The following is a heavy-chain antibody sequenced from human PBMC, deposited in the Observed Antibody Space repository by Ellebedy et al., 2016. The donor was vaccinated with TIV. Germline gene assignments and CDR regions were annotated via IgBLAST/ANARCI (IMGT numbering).Heavy chain of an antibody. V-gene: IGHV3-21*01. J-gene: IGHJ4*02. CDR1: GFTFSSYS. Sequence: GESLKISCAASGFTFSSYSMNWVRQAPGKGLEWVSSISSSSSYIYYADLVKGRFTISRDNAKNSLYLQMNSLRAEDTAVYYCARDGSSIAARPDYWGQGTLVTVSS. CDR3: ARDGSSIAARPDY. D-gene: IGHD6-6*01. CDR2: ISSSSSYI.